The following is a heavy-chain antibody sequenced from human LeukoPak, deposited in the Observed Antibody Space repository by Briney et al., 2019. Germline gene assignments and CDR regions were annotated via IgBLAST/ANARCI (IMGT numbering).Heavy chain of an antibody. CDR2: INHSGST. CDR1: GGSFSGYY. V-gene: IGHV4-34*01. D-gene: IGHD2-21*01. CDR3: ARADYYSVDY. Sequence: SETLSLTCAVYGGSFSGYYWSWIRQPPGKGLEWIGEINHSGSTNYNPSLKSRVTISVDTSKNQFSLKLSSVTAADTAAYYCARADYYSVDYWGQGTLVTVSS. J-gene: IGHJ4*02.